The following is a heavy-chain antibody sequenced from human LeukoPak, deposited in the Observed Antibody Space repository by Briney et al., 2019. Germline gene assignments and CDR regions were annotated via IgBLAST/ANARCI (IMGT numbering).Heavy chain of an antibody. J-gene: IGHJ4*02. CDR3: AKQTRSSGWYEDY. CDR1: GFTFGSYA. D-gene: IGHD6-19*01. V-gene: IGHV3-23*01. CDR2: ISGSGGST. Sequence: GGSLRLSCAASGFTFGSYAMSWVRQAPGKGLEWVSAISGSGGSTYYADSVKGRFTISRDNSKNTLYLQINSLRAEDTAVYYCAKQTRSSGWYEDYWGQGTLVTVSS.